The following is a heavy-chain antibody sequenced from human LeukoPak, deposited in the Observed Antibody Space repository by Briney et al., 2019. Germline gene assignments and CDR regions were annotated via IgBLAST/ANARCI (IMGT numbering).Heavy chain of an antibody. CDR1: GFTFSSYS. D-gene: IGHD6-13*01. J-gene: IGHJ4*02. CDR2: ISSSSSYI. CDR3: ARVSIAAADPDY. V-gene: IGHV3-21*01. Sequence: GGSLSLSCAASGFTFSSYSMNWVRQAPGKGLEWVSSISSSSSYIYYADSVKGRFTISRDNAKNSLYLPMNSLRAEDTAVYYCARVSIAAADPDYWGQGTLVTVSS.